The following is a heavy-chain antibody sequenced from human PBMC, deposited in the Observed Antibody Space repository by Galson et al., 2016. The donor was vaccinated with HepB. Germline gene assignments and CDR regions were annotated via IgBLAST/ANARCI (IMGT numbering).Heavy chain of an antibody. CDR2: ISWDGGST. CDR3: TKDFVHGYGMNV. J-gene: IGHJ6*02. D-gene: IGHD2-8*01. V-gene: IGHV3-43*01. Sequence: SLRLSCAASGFTFDDYMMHWVRQAPGKGLEWVSLISWDGGSTNYEDSVKGRFTISRDNSKTSLYLQMNSLRTEDTALYYCTKDFVHGYGMNVWGQGTTVTVSS. CDR1: GFTFDDYM.